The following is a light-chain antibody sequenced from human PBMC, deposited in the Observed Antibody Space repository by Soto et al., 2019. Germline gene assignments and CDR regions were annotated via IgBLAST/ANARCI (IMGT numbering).Light chain of an antibody. V-gene: IGLV2-14*01. Sequence: QSVLTQPASVSGSPGQSITISCTGTSSDVGGYNYVSWYQQHPGKAPKLMLYAVTDRPSGVSSRFSGSKSGNTASLTISGLQAEDEADYYCSSYTSSSTLFGTGTKLTVL. CDR3: SSYTSSSTL. J-gene: IGLJ1*01. CDR2: AVT. CDR1: SSDVGGYNY.